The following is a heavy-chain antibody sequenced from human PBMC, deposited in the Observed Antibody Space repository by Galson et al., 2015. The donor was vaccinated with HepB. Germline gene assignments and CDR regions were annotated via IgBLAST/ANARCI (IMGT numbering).Heavy chain of an antibody. CDR1: GGTFSSYA. V-gene: IGHV1-69*13. J-gene: IGHJ3*02. CDR2: IIPIFGTA. D-gene: IGHD1-26*01. CDR3: AKGEYSGSYYPYAFDI. Sequence: SVKVSCKASGGTFSSYAISWVRQAPGQGLEWMGGIIPIFGTANYAQKFQGRVTITVDESTNTAYMELSSLRSEDTAVYYCAKGEYSGSYYPYAFDIWGQGTMVTVSS.